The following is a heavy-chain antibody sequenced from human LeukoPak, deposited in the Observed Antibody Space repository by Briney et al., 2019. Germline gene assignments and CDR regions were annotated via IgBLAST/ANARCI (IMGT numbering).Heavy chain of an antibody. J-gene: IGHJ6*02. CDR1: GGSISSSNW. Sequence: PSETLSLTCAVSGGSISSSNWWSWVRQPPGKGLEWIGEIYRSGSTNYNPSLKSRVTISVDKSKNQFSLKLSSVTAADTAVYYCAGSGSYYYGMDVWGQGTTVTVSS. V-gene: IGHV4-4*02. CDR2: IYRSGST. D-gene: IGHD1-26*01. CDR3: AGSGSYYYGMDV.